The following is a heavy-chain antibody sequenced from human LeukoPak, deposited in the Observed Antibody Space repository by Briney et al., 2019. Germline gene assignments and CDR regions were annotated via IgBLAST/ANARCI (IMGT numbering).Heavy chain of an antibody. CDR3: ASFGGQGFDY. D-gene: IGHD3-10*01. Sequence: GGSLRLSCAASGFTFSSYAMHWVRQAPGKGLEWVAVISYDGSNKYCADSVKGRFTISRDNSKNTLYLQMNSLRAEDTAVYYCASFGGQGFDYWGQGTLVTVSS. V-gene: IGHV3-30-3*01. CDR2: ISYDGSNK. J-gene: IGHJ4*02. CDR1: GFTFSSYA.